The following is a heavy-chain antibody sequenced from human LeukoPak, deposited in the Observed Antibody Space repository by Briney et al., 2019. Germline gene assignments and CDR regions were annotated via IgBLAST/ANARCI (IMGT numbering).Heavy chain of an antibody. V-gene: IGHV3-9*01. CDR1: GFTFDDYA. J-gene: IGHJ6*02. Sequence: GGSLRLSCAASGFTFDDYAMHWVRQAPGKGLEWVSGISWNSGSIGYADSVKGRFTISRDNAKNSLYLQMNSLRAEDTALYYCAKNYHSSGWPRYYYYYGMDVWGQGTTVTVSS. CDR2: ISWNSGSI. CDR3: AKNYHSSGWPRYYYYYGMDV. D-gene: IGHD6-19*01.